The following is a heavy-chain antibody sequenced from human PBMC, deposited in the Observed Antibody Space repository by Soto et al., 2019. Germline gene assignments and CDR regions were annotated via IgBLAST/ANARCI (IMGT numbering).Heavy chain of an antibody. CDR3: ARLAAAGILRLHKAGMDV. CDR2: IYHSGST. V-gene: IGHV4-4*02. J-gene: IGHJ6*02. Sequence: SETLSLTCAVSGGSISSSNWWSWVRQPPGKGLEWIGEIYHSGSTNYNPSLKSRVTISVDKSKNQFSLKLSSVTAADTAVYYCARLAAAGILRLHKAGMDVWGQGTTVTVSS. CDR1: GGSISSSNW. D-gene: IGHD6-13*01.